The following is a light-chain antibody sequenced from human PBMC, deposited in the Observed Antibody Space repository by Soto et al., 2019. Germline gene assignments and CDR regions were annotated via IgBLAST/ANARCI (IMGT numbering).Light chain of an antibody. V-gene: IGKV1-27*01. CDR1: QGISNF. CDR3: QEYNSAPWT. CDR2: AAS. Sequence: DIPMTQSPSSLSASVGDRVTITCRASQGISNFLAWHQQKPGKVPKLVIYAASTLQSGVPSRFSASGSGTDFTLTISSRRPEDVATYYCQEYNSAPWTFAQGTKVEIK. J-gene: IGKJ1*01.